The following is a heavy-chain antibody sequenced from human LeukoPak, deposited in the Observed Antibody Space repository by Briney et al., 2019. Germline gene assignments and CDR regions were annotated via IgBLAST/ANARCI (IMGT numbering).Heavy chain of an antibody. CDR1: GGSISSYY. Sequence: SETLSLTCTVSGGSISSYYWSWIRQPAAKGLEWIGRLYTSGSTNYNPSLKSRVTMSVDTSKNQFSLKLSSVTAADTAVYYCARGGYYYDSSGPYYFDYWGQGTLVTVSS. CDR3: ARGGYYYDSSGPYYFDY. D-gene: IGHD3-22*01. J-gene: IGHJ4*02. CDR2: LYTSGST. V-gene: IGHV4-4*07.